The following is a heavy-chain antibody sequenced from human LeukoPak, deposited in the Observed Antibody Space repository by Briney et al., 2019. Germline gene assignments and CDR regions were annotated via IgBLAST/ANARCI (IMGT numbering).Heavy chain of an antibody. CDR2: ITGSGGTT. CDR3: AKGIRAARPRYFDY. V-gene: IGHV3-23*01. Sequence: GGSLRLSCAASGFTFSSYAMSWVRQAPGKGLEWVSGITGSGGTTYYADSVKGRFTISRDNSKNTLYLQMNSLRAEDTAIYYCAKGIRAARPRYFDYWGQGTLVTVSS. CDR1: GFTFSSYA. D-gene: IGHD6-6*01. J-gene: IGHJ4*02.